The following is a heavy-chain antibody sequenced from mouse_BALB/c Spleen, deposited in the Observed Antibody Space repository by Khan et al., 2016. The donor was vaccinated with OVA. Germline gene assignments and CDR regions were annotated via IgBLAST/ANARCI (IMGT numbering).Heavy chain of an antibody. V-gene: IGHV2-6-1*01. CDR2: IWSDGST. CDR3: ARQPYYHYNIMDY. J-gene: IGHJ4*01. D-gene: IGHD2-10*01. Sequence: QVQLKQSGPGLVAPSQSLSITCTISGFSLTNNGAHWVRQHPGKGLEWLVVIWSDGSTTYNSALKSRLTISKDKYKSPVFLKMNSLQTDDTAMYFCARQPYYHYNIMDYWGQGTSVTVSS. CDR1: GFSLTNNG.